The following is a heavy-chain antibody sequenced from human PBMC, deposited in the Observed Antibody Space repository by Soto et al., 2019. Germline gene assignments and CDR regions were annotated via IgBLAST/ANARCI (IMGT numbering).Heavy chain of an antibody. J-gene: IGHJ5*02. V-gene: IGHV1-46*01. CDR3: ARSSAGVFGIIIEGACWLAP. CDR1: ADTFTSYY. D-gene: IGHD3-16*02. Sequence: VQLVQSGAEVKKPGASVKLSCKAPADTFTSYYIHWVRQAPGHGLEWMGIINPNGGSTRFAQTFQGSITMTRERSTTTVYMELGRLRSADAAIYYCARSSAGVFGIIIEGACWLAPWGQGSLVTVSS. CDR2: INPNGGST.